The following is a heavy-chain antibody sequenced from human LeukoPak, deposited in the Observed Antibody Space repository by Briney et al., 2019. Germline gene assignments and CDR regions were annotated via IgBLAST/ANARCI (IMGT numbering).Heavy chain of an antibody. J-gene: IGHJ5*02. D-gene: IGHD2-15*01. Sequence: SETLSLTCAVYGGSFSGYYWSWIRQPPGKGLEWIGEINHSGSTNYNPSLKSRVTISVDTSKNQFSLKLSSVTAADTAVYYCARAGWFRWFDPWGQGTLVTVSS. CDR3: ARAGWFRWFDP. CDR1: GGSFSGYY. V-gene: IGHV4-34*01. CDR2: INHSGST.